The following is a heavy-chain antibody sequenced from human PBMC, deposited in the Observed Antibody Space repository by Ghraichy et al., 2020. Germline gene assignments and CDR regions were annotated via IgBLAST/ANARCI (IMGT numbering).Heavy chain of an antibody. CDR2: MNPNSGNT. CDR1: GYTFTSYD. CDR3: ARGRIAAPKGWFDP. D-gene: IGHD6-13*01. J-gene: IGHJ5*02. V-gene: IGHV1-8*01. Sequence: ASVKVSCKASGYTFTSYDINWVRQATGQGLEWMGWMNPNSGNTGYAQKFQGRVTMTRNTSISTAYMELSSLRSEDTAVYYCARGRIAAPKGWFDPWGQGTLVTVSS.